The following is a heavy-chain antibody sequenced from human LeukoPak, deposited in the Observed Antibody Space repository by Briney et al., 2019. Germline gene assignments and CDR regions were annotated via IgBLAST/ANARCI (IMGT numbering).Heavy chain of an antibody. CDR3: AKIDASGSYSAFDY. V-gene: IGHV1-3*01. Sequence: GASVKVSCEASGYTFTNYAMHWVRQAPGQRLEWMGWINAGNGNTKYSQKFQGRVTITRDTSASTAYMELSSLRSEDTAVYYCAKIDASGSYSAFDYWGQGTLVTVSS. CDR1: GYTFTNYA. CDR2: INAGNGNT. J-gene: IGHJ4*02. D-gene: IGHD3-10*01.